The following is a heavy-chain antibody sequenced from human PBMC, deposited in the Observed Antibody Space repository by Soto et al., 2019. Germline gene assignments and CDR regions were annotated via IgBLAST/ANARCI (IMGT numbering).Heavy chain of an antibody. CDR3: ARSPTYSTGWSTFQH. J-gene: IGHJ1*01. CDR2: INPNIGDT. D-gene: IGHD6-19*01. CDR1: GYTFTDYY. V-gene: IGHV1-2*04. Sequence: QVQLVQSGVEVKKPGASVKVSCKASGYTFTDYYIHWVRQAPGQGLEWIGWINPNIGDTNYAQRFQGWVTMTRDTSISTAYMELSSLKSDDTAVYYCARSPTYSTGWSTFQHWGQGTLVTVSS.